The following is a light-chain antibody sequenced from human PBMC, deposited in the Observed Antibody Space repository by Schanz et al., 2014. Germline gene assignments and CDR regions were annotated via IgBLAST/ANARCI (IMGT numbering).Light chain of an antibody. J-gene: IGKJ5*01. CDR1: QTVSNN. V-gene: IGKV3-15*01. CDR3: QQRQDWPIT. Sequence: EIVMTQSPATLSVSPGERGTLSCRASQTVSNNLAWYQQKPGQTPRLLIYGASTRATGIPAKFSGSGSGTEFTLTISSLEPDDFAVYYCQQRQDWPITFGQGTRLEMK. CDR2: GAS.